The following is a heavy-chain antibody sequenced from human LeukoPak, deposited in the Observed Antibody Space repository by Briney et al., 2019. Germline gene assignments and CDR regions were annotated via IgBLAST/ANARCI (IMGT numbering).Heavy chain of an antibody. Sequence: GGSLRLSCAASGFTFSSYSMNWVRQAPGKGLEWVSSISSSSSYIYYADSVKGRFTISRDNAKNSLYLRMNSLRAEDTAVYYCARDNRHTNQLHDYWGQGTLVTVSS. D-gene: IGHD2-2*01. CDR3: ARDNRHTNQLHDY. CDR2: ISSSSSYI. J-gene: IGHJ4*02. CDR1: GFTFSSYS. V-gene: IGHV3-21*01.